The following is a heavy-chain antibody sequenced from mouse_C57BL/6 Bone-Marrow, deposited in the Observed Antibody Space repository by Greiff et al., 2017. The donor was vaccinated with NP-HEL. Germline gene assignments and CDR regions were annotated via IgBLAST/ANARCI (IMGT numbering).Heavy chain of an antibody. V-gene: IGHV2-9-1*01. Sequence: QVQLKESGPGLVAPSQSLSITCTVSGFSLTSYAISWVRQPPGKGLEWLGVIWTGGGTNYNSALNSRLSISKDNSKSQVFLKMNSLQTDDTARYYCARDPHGSSYGYAMDYWGQGTSVTVSS. CDR2: IWTGGGT. D-gene: IGHD1-1*01. CDR1: GFSLTSYA. CDR3: ARDPHGSSYGYAMDY. J-gene: IGHJ4*01.